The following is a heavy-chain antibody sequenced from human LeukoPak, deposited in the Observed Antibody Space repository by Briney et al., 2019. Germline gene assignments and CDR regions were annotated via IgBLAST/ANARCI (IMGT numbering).Heavy chain of an antibody. CDR3: ARLSYESDENWFES. D-gene: IGHD5-18*01. V-gene: IGHV4-39*01. CDR2: IGYGGTT. CDR1: GGSTAVTGYF. Sequence: PSETLSLTCTVSGGSTAVTGYFWVWVRQTPGEGLEWIGSIGYGGTTFYTSSLKSRVTLSLDTSKNQFSMRLTSLSAADTAVYYCARLSYESDENWFESWGQGTLVTVS. J-gene: IGHJ5*01.